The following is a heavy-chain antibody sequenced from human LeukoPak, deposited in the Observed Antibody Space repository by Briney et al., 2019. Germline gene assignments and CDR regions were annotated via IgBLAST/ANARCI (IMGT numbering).Heavy chain of an antibody. CDR1: GGSFSSYS. CDR2: IIEKGNA. J-gene: IGHJ2*01. D-gene: IGHD3-10*01. V-gene: IGHV4-34*01. CDR3: ARGYYPPRWYFDL. Sequence: SETLSLTCALYGGSFSSYSWSWTWIRQTPEKGLEWIGEIIEKGNANYNPSLKSRVIIDLDTSKNQFSLKLTSMTAADTAMYYCARGYYPPRWYFDLWGRGTLVTVSS.